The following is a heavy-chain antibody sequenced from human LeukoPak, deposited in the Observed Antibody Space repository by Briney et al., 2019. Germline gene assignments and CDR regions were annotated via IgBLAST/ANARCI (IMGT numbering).Heavy chain of an antibody. CDR1: GFTVSSNY. Sequence: GGSLRLSRAASGFTVSSNYMSWVRQAPGKGLEWVSVIYSGGSTYYAESVQGRFTISRDNSKNTLYLQMNSRRAEDTAVYYCARSVAGRGVIAATYYYYGMDVWGQGTTVTVSS. V-gene: IGHV3-53*01. D-gene: IGHD3-10*01. CDR2: IYSGGST. CDR3: ARSVAGRGVIAATYYYYGMDV. J-gene: IGHJ6*02.